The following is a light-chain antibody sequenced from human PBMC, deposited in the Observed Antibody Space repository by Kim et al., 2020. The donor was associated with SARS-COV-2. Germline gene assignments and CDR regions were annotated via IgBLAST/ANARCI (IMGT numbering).Light chain of an antibody. CDR2: GAS. V-gene: IGKV3-20*01. J-gene: IGKJ1*01. CDR1: QSVNSNF. Sequence: LSPGESATLSCRASQSVNSNFFAWYQQKPGQAPRLVIYGASTRATGIPDRFSGSGSGTDFSLTINGLEPEDFAVYYCQIFGDSQWTFGQGTKLEI. CDR3: QIFGDSQWT.